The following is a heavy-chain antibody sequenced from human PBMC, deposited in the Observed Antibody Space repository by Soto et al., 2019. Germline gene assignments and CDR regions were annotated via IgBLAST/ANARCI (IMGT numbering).Heavy chain of an antibody. CDR2: IRSKADGGTT. D-gene: IGHD2-2*01. Sequence: EVQRVESGGGLVKPGESLRLSCSASGFTFSNALMNWVRQAPGKGLEWVGRIRSKADGGTTDYATVVKGRFSISTDDSKNKLYLQMNSLKTEDTAVYYCTPSPSGTSTTRSWGQGTLVTVSS. J-gene: IGHJ5*02. CDR1: GFTFSNAL. CDR3: TPSPSGTSTTRS. V-gene: IGHV3-15*07.